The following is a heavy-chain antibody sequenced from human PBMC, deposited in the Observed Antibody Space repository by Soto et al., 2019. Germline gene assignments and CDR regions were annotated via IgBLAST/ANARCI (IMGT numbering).Heavy chain of an antibody. J-gene: IGHJ3*02. Sequence: EVQLVESGGGLVQPGGSLRLSCAASGFTFSSYSMNWVHQAPGKGLEWVSYISSSSSTIYYADSVKGRFTISRDNAKNSLYLQMNSLRDEDTAVYYCARAGMDFWSGYPTDDAFDIWGQGTMVTVSS. CDR1: GFTFSSYS. CDR2: ISSSSSTI. D-gene: IGHD3-3*01. CDR3: ARAGMDFWSGYPTDDAFDI. V-gene: IGHV3-48*02.